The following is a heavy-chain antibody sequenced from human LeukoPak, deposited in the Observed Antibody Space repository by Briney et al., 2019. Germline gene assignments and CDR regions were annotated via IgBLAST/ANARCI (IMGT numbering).Heavy chain of an antibody. D-gene: IGHD1-26*01. CDR3: ARSPLGSLSYFYYYYYMDV. CDR1: GASISSYY. J-gene: IGHJ6*03. Sequence: PSETLSLTCTVSGASISSYYWSWIRQPAGKGLEWIERIYTSGSTNYNPSLESRVTMSADTSKNQFSLKLSSVTAADSAVYYCARSPLGSLSYFYYYYYMDVWGKGTTVTVSS. CDR2: IYTSGST. V-gene: IGHV4-4*07.